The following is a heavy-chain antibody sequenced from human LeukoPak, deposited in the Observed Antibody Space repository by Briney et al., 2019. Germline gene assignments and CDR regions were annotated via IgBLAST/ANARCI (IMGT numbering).Heavy chain of an antibody. CDR2: IRYDGSNE. D-gene: IGHD2-2*01. V-gene: IGHV3-30*02. Sequence: GGSLRLSCAASGFTFSSYGMHWVRQAPGKGLEWVAFIRYDGSNEYYADSVKGRFTISRDNSKNTLYLQMNSLRAEDTAVYYCATLRLPAATTKAFDYWGQGTLVTVSS. CDR3: ATLRLPAATTKAFDY. CDR1: GFTFSSYG. J-gene: IGHJ4*02.